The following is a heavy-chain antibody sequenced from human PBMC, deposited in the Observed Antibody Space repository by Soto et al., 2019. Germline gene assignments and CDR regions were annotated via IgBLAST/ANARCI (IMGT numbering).Heavy chain of an antibody. CDR1: GYTFTSYG. J-gene: IGHJ5*02. V-gene: IGHV1-18*01. D-gene: IGHD1-26*01. CDR2: ISAYNGNT. CDR3: ARTDGDVVGSRGASWFDP. Sequence: ASVKVSCKASGYTFTSYGISWVRQAPGQGLEWMGWISAYNGNTNYAQKLQGRVTMTTDTSTSTAYMELRSLRSDDTAVYYCARTDGDVVGSRGASWFDPWGQGTLVTVSS.